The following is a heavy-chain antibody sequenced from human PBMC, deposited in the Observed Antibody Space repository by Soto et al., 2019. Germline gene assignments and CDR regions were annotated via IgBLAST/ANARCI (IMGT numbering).Heavy chain of an antibody. J-gene: IGHJ4*02. D-gene: IGHD3-3*01. CDR1: GFPFGSHA. CDR3: AKGKAHTLFGVDTLFDY. CDR2: VSGNGGAT. Sequence: GGSLRLSCAASGFPFGSHAMSWVRQAPGKGLEWVSLVSGNGGATNYADSVKGRFTISRDNSQKTLYLQMNSLRAEDTAIYYCAKGKAHTLFGVDTLFDYWGQGTLVTVSS. V-gene: IGHV3-23*01.